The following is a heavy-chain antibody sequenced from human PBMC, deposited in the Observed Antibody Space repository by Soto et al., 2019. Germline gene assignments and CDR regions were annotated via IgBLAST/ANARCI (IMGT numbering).Heavy chain of an antibody. V-gene: IGHV4-39*01. CDR2: IYYSGST. D-gene: IGHD6-19*01. Sequence: QLQLQESGPGLVKPSETLSLTCTVSGGSISSSSYYWGWIRQPPGKGLEWIGSIYYSGSTYYNPSLKSPVTISVDTSKNQFSLKLSSVTAADTAAYYCASGTYSSGWYDAFDIWGQGTMVTVSS. CDR1: GGSISSSSYY. CDR3: ASGTYSSGWYDAFDI. J-gene: IGHJ3*02.